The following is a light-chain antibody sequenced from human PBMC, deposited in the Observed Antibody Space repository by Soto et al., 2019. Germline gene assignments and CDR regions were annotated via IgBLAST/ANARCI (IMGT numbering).Light chain of an antibody. V-gene: IGLV2-14*03. CDR2: DVT. CDR1: SSDVGGYNY. CDR3: ASYTSSAQLV. Sequence: QSALTQPASVSGSPGQSIAISCTGTSSDVGGYNYVSWYQHHPGKAPKLIIYDVTSRPSGVSDRFSGSKSANTASLTISGLQAEDEADYYCASYTSSAQLVFGGGTKVTVL. J-gene: IGLJ2*01.